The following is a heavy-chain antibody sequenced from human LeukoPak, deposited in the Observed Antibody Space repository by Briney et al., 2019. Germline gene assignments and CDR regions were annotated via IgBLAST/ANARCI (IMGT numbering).Heavy chain of an antibody. CDR1: GFTFSSYS. J-gene: IGHJ3*02. D-gene: IGHD3-10*01. Sequence: GGSLRLSCAASGFTFSSYSMNWVRQAPGKGLEWVSYISSSSSTIYYADSVKGRFTISRDNAKNSLYLQMNSLRAEDTAVYYCATAMASRDAFDIWGQGTMVTVSS. CDR3: ATAMASRDAFDI. V-gene: IGHV3-48*01. CDR2: ISSSSSTI.